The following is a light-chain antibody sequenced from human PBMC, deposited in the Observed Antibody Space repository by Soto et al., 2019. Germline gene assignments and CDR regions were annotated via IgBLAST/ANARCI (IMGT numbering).Light chain of an antibody. CDR3: QQYNNWPAIT. J-gene: IGKJ5*01. V-gene: IGKV3-15*01. CDR2: GTS. CDR1: QSVNSN. Sequence: EIVMTQSPATLSVSPGERATLSCRASQSVNSNLAWYQQKAGQAPRLLIYGTSTRATGIPARFSGSGSGTEFTLTISSLQSEDFAIYYCQQYNNWPAITFGQGTRLEIK.